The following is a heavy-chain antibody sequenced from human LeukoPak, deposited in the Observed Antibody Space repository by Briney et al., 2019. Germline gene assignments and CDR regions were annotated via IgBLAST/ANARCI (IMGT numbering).Heavy chain of an antibody. CDR2: ICYSGST. D-gene: IGHD6-19*01. Sequence: SETLSLTCTGSGGSISSYYWSWIRQPPGKGLEWIGYICYSGSTNYNPSLKSRITISVDTSKNQFSLKLSSVTAADTAVYYCARFIAVAKNWFDPWGQGTLVTVSS. CDR3: ARFIAVAKNWFDP. V-gene: IGHV4-59*01. J-gene: IGHJ5*02. CDR1: GGSISSYY.